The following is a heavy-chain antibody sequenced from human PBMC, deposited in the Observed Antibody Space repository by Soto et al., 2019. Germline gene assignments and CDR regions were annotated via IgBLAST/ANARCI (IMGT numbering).Heavy chain of an antibody. Sequence: EVQLLESGGGLVQPGGSLRLSCAASGFSFSSYAMSWVRQAPGKGLEWVSGISGSGATTHYADSVKGRFTIARDNSRNTLNLQMNSLRAEDAAVYYCAKDISGNQLIYYFDYWGQGTLVTVSS. CDR2: ISGSGATT. CDR3: AKDISGNQLIYYFDY. CDR1: GFSFSSYA. J-gene: IGHJ4*02. V-gene: IGHV3-23*01. D-gene: IGHD6-25*01.